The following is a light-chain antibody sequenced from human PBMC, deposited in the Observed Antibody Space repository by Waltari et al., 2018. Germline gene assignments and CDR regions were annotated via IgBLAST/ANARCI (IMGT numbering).Light chain of an antibody. CDR2: DAS. CDR3: QQYNNWPPYT. V-gene: IGKV3-15*01. J-gene: IGKJ2*01. CDR1: QSVSSN. Sequence: EIVMTQSPATLSVSPGERAPLSCRASQSVSSNLAWYQQKPGQPLRLLIFDASRSATGIPARFSGSGSGTEFTLTISSLQSEDFAVYYCQQYNNWPPYTFGQGTKLDIK.